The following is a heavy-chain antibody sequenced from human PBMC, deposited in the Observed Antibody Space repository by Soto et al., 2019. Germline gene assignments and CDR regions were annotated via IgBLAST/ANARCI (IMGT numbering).Heavy chain of an antibody. D-gene: IGHD3-22*01. J-gene: IGHJ6*02. V-gene: IGHV3-23*01. Sequence: LRLSCAASGFTFSSYAMSWVRQAPGKGLEWVSAISGSGGSTYYADSVKGRFTISRDNSKNTLYLQMNSLRAEDTAVYYCAKGFRVDSSGYYYYYYYGMDVWGQGTTVTVSS. CDR2: ISGSGGST. CDR3: AKGFRVDSSGYYYYYYYGMDV. CDR1: GFTFSSYA.